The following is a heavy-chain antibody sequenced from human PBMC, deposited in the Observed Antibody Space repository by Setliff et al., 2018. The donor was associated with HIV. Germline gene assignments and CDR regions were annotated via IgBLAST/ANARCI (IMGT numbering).Heavy chain of an antibody. CDR3: AREVPGDSSGYYTDY. V-gene: IGHV4-61*01. Sequence: SETLSLTCAVSGDSINSGNYYWSWIRQPPGKGLEWIGYIYYSGSTNYNPSLKSRVTISVDTSKNQFSLKLSSVTAADTAVYYCAREVPGDSSGYYTDYWGQGTLVTVSS. CDR2: IYYSGST. J-gene: IGHJ4*02. CDR1: GDSINSGNYY. D-gene: IGHD3-22*01.